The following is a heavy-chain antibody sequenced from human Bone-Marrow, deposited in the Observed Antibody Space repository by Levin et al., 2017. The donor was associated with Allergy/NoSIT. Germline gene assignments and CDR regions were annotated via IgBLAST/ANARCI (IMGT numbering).Heavy chain of an antibody. CDR1: GGSIGSSTSSSYY. Sequence: PSETLSLTCTVSGGSIGSSTSSSYYWGWIRQPPGKGLEWVGSIFFRGTTYYNPSLKSRVTISLDTSKNQFSLKLTSVTAADTAVYYCARDLRLGAFSQEDDYWGQGTLVTVSS. D-gene: IGHD3-16*01. CDR3: ARDLRLGAFSQEDDY. J-gene: IGHJ4*02. CDR2: IFFRGTT. V-gene: IGHV4-39*07.